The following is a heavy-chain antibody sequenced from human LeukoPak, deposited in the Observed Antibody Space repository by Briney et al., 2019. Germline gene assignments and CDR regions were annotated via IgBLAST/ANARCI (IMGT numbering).Heavy chain of an antibody. CDR1: GYTFTGYY. J-gene: IGHJ4*02. D-gene: IGHD6-19*01. CDR3: ARDSGSGWSRFDY. Sequence: EASEKVSCKASGYTFTGYYMHWVRQAPGQGLEWMGWINPNSGGTNYAQKFQGWVTMTRDTSISTAYMELSRLRSDDTAVYYCARDSGSGWSRFDYWGQGTLVTVSS. V-gene: IGHV1-2*04. CDR2: INPNSGGT.